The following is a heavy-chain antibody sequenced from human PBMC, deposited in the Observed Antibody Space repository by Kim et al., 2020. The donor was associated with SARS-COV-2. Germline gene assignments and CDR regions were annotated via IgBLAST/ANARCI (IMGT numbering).Heavy chain of an antibody. D-gene: IGHD6-19*01. Sequence: GGSLRLSCAASGFNFSSYWMTWVRQAPGKGLEWVANIKQDGNQKYYVDSVKGRFTISRDNAKNSLYLRMNSLRAEDTAVYYCARDGDLYSSGKDAFDIWG. CDR3: ARDGDLYSSGKDAFDI. V-gene: IGHV3-7*01. CDR2: IKQDGNQK. CDR1: GFNFSSYW. J-gene: IGHJ3*02.